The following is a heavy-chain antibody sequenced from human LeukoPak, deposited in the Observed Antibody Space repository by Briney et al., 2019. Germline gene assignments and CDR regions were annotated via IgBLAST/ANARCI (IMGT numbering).Heavy chain of an antibody. CDR2: ISSSGSTI. J-gene: IGHJ4*02. Sequence: GGSLRLSCAASGFTFSSYEMNWVRQAPGKGPEWVSYISSSGSTIYYADSVKGRFTISRDNAKNSLYLQMNSLRAEDTAVYYCASSRDGYNWRDFDYWGQGTLVTVSS. CDR1: GFTFSSYE. V-gene: IGHV3-48*03. D-gene: IGHD5-24*01. CDR3: ASSRDGYNWRDFDY.